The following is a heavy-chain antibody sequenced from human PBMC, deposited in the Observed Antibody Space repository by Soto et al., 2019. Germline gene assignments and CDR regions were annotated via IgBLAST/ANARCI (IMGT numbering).Heavy chain of an antibody. V-gene: IGHV1-3*01. D-gene: IGHD3-3*01. CDR2: INAGNGNT. J-gene: IGHJ6*02. CDR3: ASLRFLEWTIQGGYGMDV. Sequence: GASVTVCCKASGYTFTSYARHWVRQAPGQRLEWMGWINAGNGNTKYSQKFQGRVTITRDTSASTAYMELSSLRSEDTAVYYCASLRFLEWTIQGGYGMDVWGQGTTVTVSS. CDR1: GYTFTSYA.